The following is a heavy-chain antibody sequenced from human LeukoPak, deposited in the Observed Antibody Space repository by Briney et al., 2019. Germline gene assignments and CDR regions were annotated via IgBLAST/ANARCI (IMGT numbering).Heavy chain of an antibody. D-gene: IGHD4-17*01. CDR1: GFTFSSYW. CDR2: IKQDGSEK. J-gene: IGHJ4*02. Sequence: GGSLRLSCAASGFTFSSYWMSWVRQAPGKGLEWVANIKQDGSEKYYVDSVKGRFTISRDNAKNSLYLQMNSLRAEDTAVYYCARVLEDYGDWFDYWGQGTLVTVYS. CDR3: ARVLEDYGDWFDY. V-gene: IGHV3-7*01.